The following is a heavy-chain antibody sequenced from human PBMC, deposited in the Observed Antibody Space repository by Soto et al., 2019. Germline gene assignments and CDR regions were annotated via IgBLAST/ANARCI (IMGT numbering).Heavy chain of an antibody. D-gene: IGHD6-19*01. Sequence: GASVKVSCKASGYTFINYYIHWVRQAPGQGLEWMAIINPMGGSTNYAQKFQGRVTLTADKSTSTAYMELSSLRSEDTAVYYCARDRDDRINSSGWYDPFDIWGQGTMVTVSS. CDR2: INPMGGST. CDR3: ARDRDDRINSSGWYDPFDI. V-gene: IGHV1-46*01. CDR1: GYTFINYY. J-gene: IGHJ3*02.